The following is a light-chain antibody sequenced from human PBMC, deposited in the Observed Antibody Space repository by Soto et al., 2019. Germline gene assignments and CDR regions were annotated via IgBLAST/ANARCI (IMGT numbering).Light chain of an antibody. CDR1: QSVSSY. V-gene: IGKV3-11*01. CDR2: DAS. Sequence: EIVLTQSPATLSLSPGERATLSCRASQSVSSYLAWYQQKPGQAPRLLIYDASNRATGIPARFSGSGSGTDFTRTISRLEPEDCAVYYCQQRSNWPPWTFGQGTKVEIK. J-gene: IGKJ1*01. CDR3: QQRSNWPPWT.